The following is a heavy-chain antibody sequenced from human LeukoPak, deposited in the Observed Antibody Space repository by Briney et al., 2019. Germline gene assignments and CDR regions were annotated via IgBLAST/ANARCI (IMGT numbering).Heavy chain of an antibody. CDR3: ARDCGFYTFDY. Sequence: GGSLRLSCAASGFTVSPNYMSWVRQAPGKGLEWVSVIYGGGSTYYADSVRDRFTISRDNSKNTLYLQMNSLRAEDTAVYYCARDCGFYTFDYWGQGTLVTVSS. D-gene: IGHD2-2*02. V-gene: IGHV3-53*01. CDR2: IYGGGST. J-gene: IGHJ4*02. CDR1: GFTVSPNY.